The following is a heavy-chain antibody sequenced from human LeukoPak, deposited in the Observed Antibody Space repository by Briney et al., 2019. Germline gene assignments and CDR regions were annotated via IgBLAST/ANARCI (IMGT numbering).Heavy chain of an antibody. Sequence: GGSLRLSCAASGFTVSSNYMGWVRQAPGKGLEWVSVIYSGGSTYYADSVKGRFTISRDNSKNTLYLQMNSLRAEDTAVYYCARDSPWKTDYWGQGTLVTVSS. J-gene: IGHJ4*02. CDR1: GFTVSSNY. CDR2: IYSGGST. V-gene: IGHV3-66*01. D-gene: IGHD1-1*01. CDR3: ARDSPWKTDY.